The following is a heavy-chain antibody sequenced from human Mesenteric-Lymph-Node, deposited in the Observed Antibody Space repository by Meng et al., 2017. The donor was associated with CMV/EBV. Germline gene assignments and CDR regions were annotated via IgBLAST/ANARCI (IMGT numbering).Heavy chain of an antibody. Sequence: SVKVSCKASRGTLSNYAISWVRQAPGQGLEWMGGIIPIYGTPDYAQKFQGRVTITTDESTSTAYMELSSLRSEDTAVYYCARDRAWDSSGYDVWGQGTLVTVSS. CDR3: ARDRAWDSSGYDV. CDR1: RGTLSNYA. D-gene: IGHD3-22*01. V-gene: IGHV1-69*05. J-gene: IGHJ4*02. CDR2: IIPIYGTP.